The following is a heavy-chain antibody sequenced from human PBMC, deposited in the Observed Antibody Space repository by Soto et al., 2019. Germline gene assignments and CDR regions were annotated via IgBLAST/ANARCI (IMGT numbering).Heavy chain of an antibody. J-gene: IGHJ6*02. D-gene: IGHD6-13*01. CDR2: INHSGST. V-gene: IGHV4-34*01. CDR1: GGSFSGYY. CDR3: ARGNSSSFSGYYYGMDV. Sequence: SETLSLTCAVYGGSFSGYYWSWIRQPPGKGLEWIGEINHSGSTNYNPSLKSRITISVDTSKNQFSLKLSSVTAADTAVYYCARGNSSSFSGYYYGMDVWGQGTTVTVSS.